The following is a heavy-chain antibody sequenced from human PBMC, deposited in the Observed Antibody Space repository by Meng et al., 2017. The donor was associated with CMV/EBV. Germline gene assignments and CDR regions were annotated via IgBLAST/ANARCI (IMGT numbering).Heavy chain of an antibody. V-gene: IGHV1-3*02. CDR3: ARDYQLERRSDDY. J-gene: IGHJ4*02. CDR1: GYTFTSYA. Sequence: ASVLISCKASGYTFTSYAMHWVRHAPGQRLEWMGWSNAGNGNTKYSQEFQGRVTITRDTSISTAYMGLSRLRSDDTAVYYCARDYQLERRSDDYWGQGTLVTVSS. D-gene: IGHD1-1*01. CDR2: SNAGNGNT.